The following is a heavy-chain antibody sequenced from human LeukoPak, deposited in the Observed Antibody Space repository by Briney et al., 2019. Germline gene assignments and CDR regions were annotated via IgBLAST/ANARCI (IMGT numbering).Heavy chain of an antibody. CDR1: GFTFSSYA. CDR2: VWHDGSNK. D-gene: IGHD3-10*01. J-gene: IGHJ4*02. V-gene: IGHV3-33*01. Sequence: GRSLRLSCTAPGFTFSSYAIHWIRQAPGKGLEWVALVWHDGSNKYYADSVKGRFTISRDNSKNTVYLQMNSLRAEDTDVYYCARELFGSGSCPDYWGQGTLVTVSS. CDR3: ARELFGSGSCPDY.